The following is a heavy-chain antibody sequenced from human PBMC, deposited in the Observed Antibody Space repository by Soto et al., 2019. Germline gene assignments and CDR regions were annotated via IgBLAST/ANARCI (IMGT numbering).Heavy chain of an antibody. CDR3: AKDKYIAAAGAFDY. CDR2: ISWNSGSI. J-gene: IGHJ4*02. V-gene: IGHV3-9*01. CDR1: GFTFYDYA. D-gene: IGHD6-13*01. Sequence: SLRLSCAASGFTFYDYAMHWVRQAPGKGLEWVSGISWNSGSIGYADSVKGRFTISRDNAKNSLYLQMNSLRAEDTALYYCAKDKYIAAAGAFDYWGQGTLVTVSS.